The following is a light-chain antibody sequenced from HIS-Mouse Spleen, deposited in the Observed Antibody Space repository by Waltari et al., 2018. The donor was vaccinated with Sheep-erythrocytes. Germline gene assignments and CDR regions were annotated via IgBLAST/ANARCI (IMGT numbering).Light chain of an antibody. CDR1: NLGSKS. CDR2: DDS. V-gene: IGLV3-21*02. CDR3: QVWDSSSDPVV. J-gene: IGLJ2*01. Sequence: SYVLTQPPSVSVAPGQTARITCGGNNLGSKSVHWYQPKPGQAPVLVVYDDSDRPSGIPGRVSGSNSGNTATLTISRVEAGDEADYYCQVWDSSSDPVVFGGGTKLTVL.